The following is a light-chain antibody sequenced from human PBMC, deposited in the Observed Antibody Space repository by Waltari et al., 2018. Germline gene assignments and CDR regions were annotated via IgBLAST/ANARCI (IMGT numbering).Light chain of an antibody. J-gene: IGKJ4*01. CDR3: QQRANWPPLT. Sequence: EIVLTQSPATLSLSPGERATLSCRASQSVSNFLAWYQQKPGQAPRLLIYEASKRATGIPAWFSGSGSGTDFTLTISSLEPEDFAVYYCQQRANWPPLTFGGGTKVEIK. CDR2: EAS. V-gene: IGKV3-11*01. CDR1: QSVSNF.